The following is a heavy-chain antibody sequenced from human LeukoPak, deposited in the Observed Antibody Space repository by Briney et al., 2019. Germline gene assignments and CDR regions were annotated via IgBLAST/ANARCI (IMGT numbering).Heavy chain of an antibody. D-gene: IGHD3-22*01. J-gene: IGHJ4*02. Sequence: PSETLSLTCTVSGGSISSYYWSWIPQPPGKGLEWIGYIYYSGSTNYNPSLKSRVTISVDTSKNQFSLKLSSVTAADTAVYYCARGYYDSSGYRFDYWGQGTLVTVSS. CDR1: GGSISSYY. V-gene: IGHV4-59*01. CDR2: IYYSGST. CDR3: ARGYYDSSGYRFDY.